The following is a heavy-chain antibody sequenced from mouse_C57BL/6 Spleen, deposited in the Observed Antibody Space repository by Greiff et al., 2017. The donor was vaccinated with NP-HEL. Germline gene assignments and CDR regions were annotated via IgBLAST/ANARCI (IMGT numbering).Heavy chain of an antibody. CDR1: GYTFTTYS. CDR3: SRRNYDYFDY. Sequence: VQLQQPGAELVKPGASVKMSCKASGYTFTTYSMDWMKQNHGQGLEWTGNFHPYNDDTNYNEKFKGKATLTVEKSSSTVYLELSRLTSDDSAVEYYSRRNYDYFDYWGQGTTLTVSS. D-gene: IGHD2-4*01. J-gene: IGHJ2*01. CDR2: FHPYNDDT. V-gene: IGHV1-47*01.